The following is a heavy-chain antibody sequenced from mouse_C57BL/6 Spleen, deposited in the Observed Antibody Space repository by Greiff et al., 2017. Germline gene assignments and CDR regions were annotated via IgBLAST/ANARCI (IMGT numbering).Heavy chain of an antibody. D-gene: IGHD1-1*02. CDR1: GYTFTDYY. Sequence: VQLQQSGPELVKPGASVKISCKASGYTFTDYYMNWVKQSHGKSLEWIGDINPNNGGTSYNQKFKGKATLTVDKSSSPAYMELRSLTSEDSAVYYCARGPLWSFDYWGQGTTLTVSS. CDR2: INPNNGGT. V-gene: IGHV1-26*01. CDR3: ARGPLWSFDY. J-gene: IGHJ2*01.